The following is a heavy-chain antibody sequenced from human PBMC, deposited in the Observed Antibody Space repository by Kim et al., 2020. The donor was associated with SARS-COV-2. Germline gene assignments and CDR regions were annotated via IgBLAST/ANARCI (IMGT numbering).Heavy chain of an antibody. CDR3: ARVTNDYGDQTFDY. CDR2: IYSGGST. V-gene: IGHV3-66*01. J-gene: IGHJ4*02. CDR1: GFTVSSNY. D-gene: IGHD4-17*01. Sequence: GGSLRLSCAASGFTVSSNYMSWVRQAPGKGLEWVSVIYSGGSTYYADSVKGRFTISRDNSKNTLYLQMNSLRAEDTAVYYCARVTNDYGDQTFDYWGQGTLVTVSS.